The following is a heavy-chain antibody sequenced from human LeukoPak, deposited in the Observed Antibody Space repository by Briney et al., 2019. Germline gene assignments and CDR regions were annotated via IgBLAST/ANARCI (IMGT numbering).Heavy chain of an antibody. V-gene: IGHV5-51*01. CDR2: IYPGDSDT. CDR1: GYSFISYW. Sequence: GESLKISCKGAGYSFISYWIGWVRQMPGKGLEWMRIIYPGDSDTRYSPSFQGQVTISADKSISTAYLQWSSLKASDTAMYYCARRRFGYRSTVATRGVYFDYWGQGTLVTVSS. CDR3: ARRRFGYRSTVATRGVYFDY. D-gene: IGHD4-23*01. J-gene: IGHJ4*02.